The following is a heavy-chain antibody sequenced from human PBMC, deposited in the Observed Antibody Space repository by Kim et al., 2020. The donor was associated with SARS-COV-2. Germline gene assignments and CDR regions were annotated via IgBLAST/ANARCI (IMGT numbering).Heavy chain of an antibody. J-gene: IGHJ6*02. Sequence: SETLSLTCTVSGASISNSYYYWGWIRQPPRKGLEWVGTTHYSGSTYYNSSLKSRVTISVDTSKNQFSLKLSSVTAADTAVYYCARQYCSGASCFRVLDVWGQGSTVTVSS. CDR1: GASISNSYYY. D-gene: IGHD2-15*01. V-gene: IGHV4-39*01. CDR3: ARQYCSGASCFRVLDV. CDR2: THYSGST.